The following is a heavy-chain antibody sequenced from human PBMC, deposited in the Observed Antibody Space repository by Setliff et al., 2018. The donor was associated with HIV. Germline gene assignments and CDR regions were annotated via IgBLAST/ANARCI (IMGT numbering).Heavy chain of an antibody. CDR3: AKELAASGLGYFDS. D-gene: IGHD3-22*01. CDR2: ILSTGERT. CDR1: GFTFSNYA. V-gene: IGHV3-23*01. Sequence: GGSLRLSCAASGFTFSNYAMSWVRQAPGGGLEWVSAILSTGERTFYADSVKGRFTISRDNSKNTVYLQMNSLRAEDTAEYYCAKELAASGLGYFDSWGRGTLVTVSS. J-gene: IGHJ4*02.